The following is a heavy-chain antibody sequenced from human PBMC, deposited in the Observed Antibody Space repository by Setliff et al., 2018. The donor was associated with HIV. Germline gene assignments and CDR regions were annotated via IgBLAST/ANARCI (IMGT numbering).Heavy chain of an antibody. CDR2: IYYSGNT. CDR3: ARDLGYSYGDAFDI. J-gene: IGHJ3*02. Sequence: SETLSLTCTVSGGSISSSSYYWGWIRQPPGKGLEWFGSIYYSGNTYYNPSLKSRVTISVDTSKNQFSLKLTSVTAADTAMYYCARDLGYSYGDAFDIWGQGTMVTVSS. CDR1: GGSISSSSYY. D-gene: IGHD5-18*01. V-gene: IGHV4-39*07.